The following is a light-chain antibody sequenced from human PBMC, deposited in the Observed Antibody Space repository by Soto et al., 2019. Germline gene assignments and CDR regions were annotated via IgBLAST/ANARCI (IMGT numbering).Light chain of an antibody. V-gene: IGLV1-36*01. CDR3: AVWDDSLNGVV. CDR1: SSNVGNNA. Sequence: QSVLTQPPSVSEAPRQRVTICCSGSSSNVGNNAVNWYQQLPGKAPKLLIYYDDLLPSGVSDRFSGSKSGTSASLAISGLQSEDEADYYCAVWDDSLNGVVFGAGTKVTVL. J-gene: IGLJ2*01. CDR2: YDD.